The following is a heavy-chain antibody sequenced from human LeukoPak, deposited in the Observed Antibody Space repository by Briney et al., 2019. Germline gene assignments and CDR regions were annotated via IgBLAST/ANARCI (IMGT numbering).Heavy chain of an antibody. CDR2: INPSGGST. CDR3: ARGPRDSSGWYYYFDY. J-gene: IGHJ4*02. V-gene: IGHV1-46*01. Sequence: WASVKVSCTASGYTFTSYYMHWVRQAPGQGLEWMGIINPSGGSTSYAQKFQGRVTMTRDMSTRTVYMELSSLRSEDTAVYYCARGPRDSSGWYYYFDYWGQGTLVTVSS. CDR1: GYTFTSYY. D-gene: IGHD6-19*01.